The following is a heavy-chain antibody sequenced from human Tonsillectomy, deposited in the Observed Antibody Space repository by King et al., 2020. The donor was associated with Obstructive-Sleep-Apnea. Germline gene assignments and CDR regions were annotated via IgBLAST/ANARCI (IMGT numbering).Heavy chain of an antibody. J-gene: IGHJ3*02. CDR2: ISGSDVSI. V-gene: IGHV3-23*04. CDR3: AKDSYGDLPDVFDI. Sequence: VQLVESGGGLVQPGGSLRLSCAASGFSFTNYAMSWVRQAPGKGLEWVSAISGSDVSIFYTDSVEGRVTISRDDSKNTLYLQMNSLRAEDTAVYYCAKDSYGDLPDVFDIWGQGTMVTVSS. D-gene: IGHD4-17*01. CDR1: GFSFTNYA.